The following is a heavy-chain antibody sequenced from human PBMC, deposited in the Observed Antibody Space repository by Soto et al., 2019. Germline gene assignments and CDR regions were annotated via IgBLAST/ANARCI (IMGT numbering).Heavy chain of an antibody. CDR3: ARARGLRGYYYYGMDV. D-gene: IGHD5-12*01. CDR2: ISAYNGNT. J-gene: IGHJ6*02. Sequence: ASVKVSCKASGYTFTSYGISWVRQAPGQGLEWMGWISAYNGNTKYSQKFQGRVTITRDTSASTAYMELSSLRSEDTAVYYCARARGLRGYYYYGMDVWGQGTTVTVSS. V-gene: IGHV1-18*01. CDR1: GYTFTSYG.